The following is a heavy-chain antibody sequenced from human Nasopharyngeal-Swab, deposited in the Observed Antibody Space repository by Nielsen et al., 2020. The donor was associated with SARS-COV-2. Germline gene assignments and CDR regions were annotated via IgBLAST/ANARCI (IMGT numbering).Heavy chain of an antibody. V-gene: IGHV4-30-4*01. Sequence: SETLPLTCTVSGGSISSGDYYWSWIRQPPGKGLEWIGYIYYSGSTYYNPSLKSRVTISVDTSKNQFSLKLSSVTAADTAVYYCARVNIMELYYSDYWGQGTLVTVSS. CDR3: ARVNIMELYYSDY. CDR1: GGSISSGDYY. CDR2: IYYSGST. D-gene: IGHD1-7*01. J-gene: IGHJ4*02.